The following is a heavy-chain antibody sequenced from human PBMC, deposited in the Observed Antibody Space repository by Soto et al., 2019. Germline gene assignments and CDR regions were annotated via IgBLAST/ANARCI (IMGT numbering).Heavy chain of an antibody. D-gene: IGHD2-2*01. CDR2: ISWNSGSI. CDR1: GFTFDDYA. J-gene: IGHJ4*02. V-gene: IGHV3-9*01. Sequence: EVQLVESGGGLVQPGRSLRLSCAASGFTFDDYAMHWVRQAPGKGLEWVSGISWNSGSIGYADSVKGRFTISRDNAKNSLYLQMNSLRAEDTALYYCAKGGEIVVVPAEFDYWGQGTLVTVSS. CDR3: AKGGEIVVVPAEFDY.